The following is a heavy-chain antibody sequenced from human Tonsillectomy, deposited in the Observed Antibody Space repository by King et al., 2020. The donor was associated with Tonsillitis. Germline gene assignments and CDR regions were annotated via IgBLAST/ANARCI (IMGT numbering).Heavy chain of an antibody. D-gene: IGHD3-3*01. Sequence: QPVQSGAEVKKPGASVKVSCKASGYTFTSYGISWVRQAPGQGLEWMGWISAYNGNTNYAQKLQGRVTMTTDTSTSTAYMELRSLRSDDTAVYYCARVTENYDFWSGYSYYFDYWGQGTLVTVSS. CDR3: ARVTENYDFWSGYSYYFDY. CDR1: GYTFTSYG. V-gene: IGHV1-18*01. J-gene: IGHJ4*02. CDR2: ISAYNGNT.